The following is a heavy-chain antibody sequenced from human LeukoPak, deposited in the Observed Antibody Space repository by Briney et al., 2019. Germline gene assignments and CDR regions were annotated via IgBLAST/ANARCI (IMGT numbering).Heavy chain of an antibody. J-gene: IGHJ5*02. Sequence: EISETLSLTCTVSGGSISSGGYDWGWIRQPPGKGLEWIGSICYSGSTYYNPSLKSRVPISVDTSKNQFSLKLSSVTAADTAVYYCARVMGSSWSRLNWFDPWGQGTLVTVSS. CDR2: ICYSGST. D-gene: IGHD6-13*01. CDR1: GGSISSGGYD. V-gene: IGHV4-39*07. CDR3: ARVMGSSWSRLNWFDP.